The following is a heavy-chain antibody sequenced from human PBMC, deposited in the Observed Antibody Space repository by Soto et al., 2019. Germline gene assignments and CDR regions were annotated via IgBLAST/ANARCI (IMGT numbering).Heavy chain of an antibody. V-gene: IGHV4-31*01. CDR1: GGSISSGTYY. Sequence: QVQLQESGPGLVKPSQTLSLTCTVSGGSISSGTYYWSWIRQHPGKGLEWIGYIYYSGNTYYNPSLKSQLTIAADTSKNQVSLKLSSVTAADTAVYYCARGILIFGVVYFGCWGQGTLVTGSS. J-gene: IGHJ4*02. CDR2: IYYSGNT. D-gene: IGHD3-3*01. CDR3: ARGILIFGVVYFGC.